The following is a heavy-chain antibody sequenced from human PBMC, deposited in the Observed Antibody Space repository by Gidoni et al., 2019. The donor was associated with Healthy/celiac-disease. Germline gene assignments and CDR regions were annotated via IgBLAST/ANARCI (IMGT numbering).Heavy chain of an antibody. D-gene: IGHD4-17*01. CDR3: ARGESGTVTSDAFDI. J-gene: IGHJ3*02. V-gene: IGHV3-64*07. Sequence: ELQPVESGGGLVQPGGCLRLSCAASGFTFSRYAMHWVRPAPGKGLEYVSAISSNGGSTYYADSVNGRFNISRDNSKNTLYLQMGSLRAEDMAVYYCARGESGTVTSDAFDIWGQGTMVTVSS. CDR1: GFTFSRYA. CDR2: ISSNGGST.